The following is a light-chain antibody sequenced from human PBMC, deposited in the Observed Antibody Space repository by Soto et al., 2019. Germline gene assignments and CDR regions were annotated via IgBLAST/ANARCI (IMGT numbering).Light chain of an antibody. Sequence: EIVLTQSPGTLSLSPGESATLSCRASESVCDNYLAWYQQRSGQAPRLVIYGASSRASAVPDRFSGSGSGADFTLTISRLEPEDFAVYYCQQYGSSPLTFGGGTKVEIK. CDR3: QQYGSSPLT. V-gene: IGKV3-20*01. J-gene: IGKJ4*02. CDR2: GAS. CDR1: ESVCDNY.